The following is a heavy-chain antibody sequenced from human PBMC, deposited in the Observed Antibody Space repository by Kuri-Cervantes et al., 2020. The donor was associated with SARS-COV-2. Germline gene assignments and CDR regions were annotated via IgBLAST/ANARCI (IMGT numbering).Heavy chain of an antibody. CDR3: ARINSISGYLDY. V-gene: IGHV2-26*01. CDR2: IFSNDEK. J-gene: IGHJ4*02. CDR1: GFALSTSGMS. Sequence: SGPTLVKPTQTLTLTCTFSGFALSTSGMSVSWIRQPPGKALEWLAHIFSNDEKSYSTSLKSRLTISKVTSKSQVVLTMTNMDPVDTATYYCARINSISGYLDYWGQGTLVTVSS. D-gene: IGHD1-20*01.